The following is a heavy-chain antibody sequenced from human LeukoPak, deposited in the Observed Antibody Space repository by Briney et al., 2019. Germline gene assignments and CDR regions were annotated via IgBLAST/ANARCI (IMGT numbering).Heavy chain of an antibody. Sequence: SETLSLTCAVYGGSFSGYYWSWIRQPPGKGLEWIGETNHSGSTNYNPSLKSRVTISVDTSKNQFSLKLSSVTAADTAVYYCARAQELLWFGEAFLPALWGQGTMVTVSS. CDR2: TNHSGST. D-gene: IGHD3-10*01. CDR3: ARAQELLWFGEAFLPAL. J-gene: IGHJ3*01. CDR1: GGSFSGYY. V-gene: IGHV4-34*01.